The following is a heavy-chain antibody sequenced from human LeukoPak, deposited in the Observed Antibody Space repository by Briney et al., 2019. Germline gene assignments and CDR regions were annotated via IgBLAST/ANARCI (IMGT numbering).Heavy chain of an antibody. V-gene: IGHV1-46*01. CDR1: GYTFTSYY. CDR3: ARESYDFWSGYRYGMDV. J-gene: IGHJ6*02. CDR2: INPSGGST. D-gene: IGHD3-3*01. Sequence: ASVKVSCKASGYTFTSYYMHWVRQAPGQGLEWMGIINPSGGSTSYAQKFQGRVTVTRDTSTSTVYMELSSLRSEDTAVYYCARESYDFWSGYRYGMDVWGQGTTVTVSS.